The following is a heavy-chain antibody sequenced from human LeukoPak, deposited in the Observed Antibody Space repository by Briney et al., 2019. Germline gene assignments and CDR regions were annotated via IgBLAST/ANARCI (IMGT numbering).Heavy chain of an antibody. V-gene: IGHV3-53*01. J-gene: IGHJ4*02. CDR2: MYSSGNI. CDR1: GFIVSDHY. CDR3: ARASIAAAGYYFDY. Sequence: GGSLRLSCAASGFIVSDHYMGWVRQAPGKGLDWVSVMYSSGNIHYADSVEGRFTISRDNSKNTLYLQMNSVRAEDTAVYYCARASIAAAGYYFDYWGQGTLVTVSS. D-gene: IGHD6-13*01.